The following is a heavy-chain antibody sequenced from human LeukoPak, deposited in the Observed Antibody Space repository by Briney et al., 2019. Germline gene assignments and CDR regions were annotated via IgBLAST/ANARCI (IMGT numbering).Heavy chain of an antibody. CDR3: ARDFCSSTSCYFDS. J-gene: IGHJ4*02. CDR1: GYSFTTYG. Sequence: ASVKLSCKASGYSFTTYGITWVRRAPGQGLEWMGWISAFNGNTNYAQKLQGRVTMTTGTSTSTAYMELRSLRSDDAAVYYCARDFCSSTSCYFDSWGQGTLVTVSS. V-gene: IGHV1-18*01. CDR2: ISAFNGNT. D-gene: IGHD2-2*01.